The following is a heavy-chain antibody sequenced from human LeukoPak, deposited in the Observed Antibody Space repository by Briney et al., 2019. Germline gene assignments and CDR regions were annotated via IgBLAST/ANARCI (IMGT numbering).Heavy chain of an antibody. CDR2: FDPEDGET. J-gene: IGHJ4*02. CDR1: GYTLTELS. D-gene: IGHD3-10*01. Sequence: GASVKVPCKVSGYTLTELSMHWVRQAPGKGLEWMGGFDPEDGETIYAQKFQGRVTMTEDTSTDTAYMELSSLRSEDTAVYYCATWGYGSGSYYNGFWNYWGQGTLVTVSS. V-gene: IGHV1-24*01. CDR3: ATWGYGSGSYYNGFWNY.